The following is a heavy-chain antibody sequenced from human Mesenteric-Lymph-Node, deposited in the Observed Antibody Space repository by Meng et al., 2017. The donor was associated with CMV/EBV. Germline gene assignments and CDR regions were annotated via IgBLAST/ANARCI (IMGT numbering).Heavy chain of an antibody. CDR1: GFTFSNSD. CDR2: IYSGGST. Sequence: GESLKISCAASGFTFSNSDMNWVRQAPGKGLEWVSVIYSGGSTYYADSVKGRFTISRDNSKNTLYLQMNSLRAEDTAVYYCVRAVAVAGTGGFYWGQGTLVTVSS. D-gene: IGHD6-19*01. V-gene: IGHV3-66*02. CDR3: VRAVAVAGTGGFY. J-gene: IGHJ4*02.